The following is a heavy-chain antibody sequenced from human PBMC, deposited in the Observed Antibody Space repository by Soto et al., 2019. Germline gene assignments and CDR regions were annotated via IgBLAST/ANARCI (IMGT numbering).Heavy chain of an antibody. V-gene: IGHV3-74*01. CDR2: INNDGSDA. CDR1: GFTFSTYW. CDR3: VRDKPHNWFDP. J-gene: IGHJ5*02. Sequence: GVSLRHCCAAAGFTFSTYWMRWVRQAPGKGLVWVSRINNDGSDATYADSVKGRFTISRDNAKNTVYLQMSSLRAEDTAVYYCVRDKPHNWFDPWGQGTPVTGSS.